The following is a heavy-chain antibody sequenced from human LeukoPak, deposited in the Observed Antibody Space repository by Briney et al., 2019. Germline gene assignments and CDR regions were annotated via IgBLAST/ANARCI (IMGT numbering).Heavy chain of an antibody. V-gene: IGHV4-34*01. Sequence: SETLSLTCAVYGGSFSDYSWSWIRQPPGKGLEWIGQINHSGSTNYNPSLKSPFTISVDTSKNHFSLKLSSVTAADTAVYYCARSYDSSGYEYYFDYWGQGTLVTVSS. CDR1: GGSFSDYS. CDR3: ARSYDSSGYEYYFDY. D-gene: IGHD3-22*01. J-gene: IGHJ4*02. CDR2: INHSGST.